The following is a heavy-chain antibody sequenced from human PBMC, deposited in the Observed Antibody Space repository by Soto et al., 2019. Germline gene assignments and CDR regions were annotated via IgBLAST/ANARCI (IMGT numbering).Heavy chain of an antibody. CDR1: GGTFSSYA. V-gene: IGHV1-69*01. Sequence: QVQLVQSGAEVKKPGSSVKVSCKASGGTFSSYAISWVRQAPGQGLEWMGGIIPIFGTANYAQKFQGRVTITADESPSTAYMELSSLRSEDTAVYYCARSYSSSWYAEYFQHWGQGTLVTVSS. CDR2: IIPIFGTA. CDR3: ARSYSSSWYAEYFQH. J-gene: IGHJ1*01. D-gene: IGHD6-13*01.